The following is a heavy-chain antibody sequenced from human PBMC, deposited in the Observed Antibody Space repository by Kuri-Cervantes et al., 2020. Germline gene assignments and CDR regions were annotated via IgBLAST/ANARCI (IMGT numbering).Heavy chain of an antibody. CDR3: AKGFGDF. CDR1: GFSFRSHA. D-gene: IGHD3-16*01. Sequence: GGSLRLSCVASGFSFRSHAMNWVRQAPGKGLEWVSTISGHGYTTYYRDSVKGRFTISRDNSKNTLDLQMNSLRVEDTAVYYCAKGFGDFWGQGTLVTVSS. CDR2: ISGHGYTT. J-gene: IGHJ4*02. V-gene: IGHV3-23*01.